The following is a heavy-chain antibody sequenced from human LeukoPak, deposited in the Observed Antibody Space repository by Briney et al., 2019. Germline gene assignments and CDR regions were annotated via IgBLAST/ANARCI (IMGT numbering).Heavy chain of an antibody. V-gene: IGHV4-59*01. CDR3: ARDSWLGSNRAFDY. J-gene: IGHJ4*02. D-gene: IGHD4-11*01. CDR2: IYNGGNT. Sequence: SETLSLTCTVSGGSISSFYWSWIRQPPGKGLEWIGNIYNGGNTNYNPSLKSRVTISADTSKNQFSLRLRSVTAADTAVYYCARDSWLGSNRAFDYWGQGNLVAVSS. CDR1: GGSISSFY.